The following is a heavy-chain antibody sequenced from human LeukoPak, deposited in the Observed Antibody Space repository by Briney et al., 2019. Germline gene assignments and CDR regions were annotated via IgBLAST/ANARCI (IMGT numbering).Heavy chain of an antibody. D-gene: IGHD3-9*01. V-gene: IGHV3-23*01. Sequence: GGSLSLSCATSGFTFSSYAMGWVRKAPGKGLEWVSGIGASGGSTYYADSVNGRFTISRDNSKNTLYLQMNSLRTEDTAVYYCAKAEGYDILTGLDYWGQGTLVTVSS. CDR1: GFTFSSYA. CDR2: IGASGGST. J-gene: IGHJ4*02. CDR3: AKAEGYDILTGLDY.